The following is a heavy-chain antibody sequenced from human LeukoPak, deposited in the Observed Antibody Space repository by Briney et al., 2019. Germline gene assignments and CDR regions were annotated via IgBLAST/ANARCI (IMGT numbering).Heavy chain of an antibody. V-gene: IGHV1-46*01. Sequence: ASVKLSCKASGYTFTNYYMNWVRQAPGQGLEWMGIINPSVGSANYAQRFRGRVTMTRDTSTSTVYMELSSLRSDDTAVYYCARDPSYCDGDCYAFDAWGQGTMVTVSS. CDR2: INPSVGSA. CDR3: ARDPSYCDGDCYAFDA. J-gene: IGHJ3*01. D-gene: IGHD2-21*02. CDR1: GYTFTNYY.